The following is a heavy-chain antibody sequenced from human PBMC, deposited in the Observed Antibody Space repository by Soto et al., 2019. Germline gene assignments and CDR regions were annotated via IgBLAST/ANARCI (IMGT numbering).Heavy chain of an antibody. Sequence: PGGSLRLSCAASGFTFSSYSMTWVRQAPGKGLEWVSYISSSSSTIYYAESLKGRFTISRDNAKNSLYLQMDSLRVEDTAVYYCATLAGYSYGKPFAYWGQGTLVTVSS. D-gene: IGHD5-18*01. J-gene: IGHJ4*02. CDR3: ATLAGYSYGKPFAY. CDR2: ISSSSSTI. V-gene: IGHV3-48*01. CDR1: GFTFSSYS.